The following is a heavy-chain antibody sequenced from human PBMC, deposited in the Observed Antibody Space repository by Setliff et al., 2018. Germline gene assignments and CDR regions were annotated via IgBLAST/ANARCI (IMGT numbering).Heavy chain of an antibody. J-gene: IGHJ6*03. CDR3: ARVRLVATTNYYYYYYMDV. D-gene: IGHD5-12*01. CDR1: GGTFSSYA. V-gene: IGHV1-69*06. CDR2: IIPIFGTA. Sequence: VASVKVSCKASGGTFSSYAISWVRQAPGQGLEWMGRIIPIFGTANYAQKFQGRVTITADKSTSTAYMELSSLRSEDTAVYYCARVRLVATTNYYYYYYMDVWGKGTTVTVSS.